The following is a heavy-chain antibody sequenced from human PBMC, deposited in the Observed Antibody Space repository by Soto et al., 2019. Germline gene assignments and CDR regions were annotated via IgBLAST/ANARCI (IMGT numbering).Heavy chain of an antibody. CDR1: GDTFTFSS. D-gene: IGHD3-10*01. CDR2: INPILSMS. V-gene: IGHV1-69*02. CDR3: ASSYGSGYRAFDY. Sequence: QVQLVQSGAAVKKPGSSVRVSCKASGDTFTFSSINWVRQAPGLGLAWMGRINPILSMSNYAQRFQGRVTMTADKSTSTAYMELSSLRSEDTAMYYCASSYGSGYRAFDYWGQGALVTVSS. J-gene: IGHJ4*02.